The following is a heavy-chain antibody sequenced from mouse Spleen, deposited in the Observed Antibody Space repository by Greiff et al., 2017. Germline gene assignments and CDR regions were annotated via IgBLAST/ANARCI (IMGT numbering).Heavy chain of an antibody. Sequence: LQESGAELARPGASVKLSCKASGYTFTSYGISWVKQRTGQGLEWIGEIYPRSGNTYYNEKFKGKATLTADKSSSTAYMELRSLTSEDSAVYFCARYGDYYGSSYGYYAMDYWGQGTSVTVSS. J-gene: IGHJ4*01. CDR1: GYTFTSYG. CDR2: IYPRSGNT. CDR3: ARYGDYYGSSYGYYAMDY. D-gene: IGHD1-1*01. V-gene: IGHV1-81*01.